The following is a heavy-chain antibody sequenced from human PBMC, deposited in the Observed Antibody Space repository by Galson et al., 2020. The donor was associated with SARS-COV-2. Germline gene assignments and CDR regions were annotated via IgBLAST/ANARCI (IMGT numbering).Heavy chain of an antibody. CDR2: ITTSGTST. CDR3: AKARVPAAFKWFGP. V-gene: IGHV3-23*01. D-gene: IGHD2-2*01. Sequence: GESLKISCAASGFTFSSYAMSWVRQAPGRGLEWVSTITTSGTSTYYADSVKGRFTISRDNSKNTLYLQMNSLRAEDTAVYYCAKARVPAAFKWFGPWGQGTLVTVSP. J-gene: IGHJ5*02. CDR1: GFTFSSYA.